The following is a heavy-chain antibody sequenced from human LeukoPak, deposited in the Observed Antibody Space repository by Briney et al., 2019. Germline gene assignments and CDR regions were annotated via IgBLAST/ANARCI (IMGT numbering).Heavy chain of an antibody. V-gene: IGHV3-23*01. CDR3: AKDREQWLTGDFDS. D-gene: IGHD6-19*01. CDR1: GFTFTNYA. CDR2: LRGSGGPT. Sequence: PGGSLTLSCSASGFTFTNYAMNWVRQAPGKELAGVSALRGSGGPTFSADSVKASFTISRDNSKTTLFLQMNTLRAEHTAIYYCAKDREQWLTGDFDSWRQGALVTVSS. J-gene: IGHJ4*02.